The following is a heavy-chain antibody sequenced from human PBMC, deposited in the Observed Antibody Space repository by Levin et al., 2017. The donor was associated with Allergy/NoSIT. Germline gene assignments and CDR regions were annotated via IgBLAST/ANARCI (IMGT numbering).Heavy chain of an antibody. CDR1: GGSISSGGYS. D-gene: IGHD4-23*01. V-gene: IGHV4-30-2*01. J-gene: IGHJ6*02. CDR2: IYHSGST. Sequence: SQTLSLTCAVSGGSISSGGYSWSWIRQPPGKGLEWIGYIYHSGSTYYNPSLKSRVTISVDRSKNQFSLKLSSVTAADTAVYYCARSGTVAGGMSYGMDVWGQGTTVTVSS. CDR3: ARSGTVAGGMSYGMDV.